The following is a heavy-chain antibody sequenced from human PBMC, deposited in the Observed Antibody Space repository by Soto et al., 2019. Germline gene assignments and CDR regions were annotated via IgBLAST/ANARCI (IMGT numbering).Heavy chain of an antibody. CDR2: INSDGSST. CDR3: ARDHMVRGVISPGYGMDV. V-gene: IGHV3-74*01. Sequence: GGSLRLSCAASGFTFSSYWMHWVRQAPGKGLVWVSRINSDGSSTSYADSVKGRFTISRDNAKNTLYLQMNSLRAEDTAVYYCARDHMVRGVISPGYGMDVWGQGTTVTVS. J-gene: IGHJ6*02. D-gene: IGHD3-10*01. CDR1: GFTFSSYW.